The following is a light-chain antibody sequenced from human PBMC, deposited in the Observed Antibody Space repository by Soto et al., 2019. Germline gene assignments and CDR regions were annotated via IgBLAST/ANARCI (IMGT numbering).Light chain of an antibody. CDR1: ESIGTF. J-gene: IGKJ4*01. CDR3: QRRHSWPA. Sequence: EFVLTQSPVTLSLSPGETATLSCRASESIGTFLAWYQQKPGQAPRLLIYDASTRATGIPARFSGSGSGTDFTLTISELEPEDSAVYYCQRRHSWPAFGGGTKV. CDR2: DAS. V-gene: IGKV3-11*01.